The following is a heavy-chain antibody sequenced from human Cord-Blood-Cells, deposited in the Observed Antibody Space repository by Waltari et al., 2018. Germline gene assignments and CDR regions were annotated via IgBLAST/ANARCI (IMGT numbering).Heavy chain of an antibody. D-gene: IGHD3-3*01. V-gene: IGHV2-26*01. CDR1: GFSLSNARMG. Sequence: QVTLKESGPVLVKPTETLTLTCTVSGFSLSNARMGVSWIRQPPGKALEWLAHIFSNDEKSYSTSLKSRLTISKDTSKSQVVLTMTNMDPVDTATYYCARMADVPYYDFWSGYYDAFDIWGQGTMVTVSS. CDR2: IFSNDEK. CDR3: ARMADVPYYDFWSGYYDAFDI. J-gene: IGHJ3*02.